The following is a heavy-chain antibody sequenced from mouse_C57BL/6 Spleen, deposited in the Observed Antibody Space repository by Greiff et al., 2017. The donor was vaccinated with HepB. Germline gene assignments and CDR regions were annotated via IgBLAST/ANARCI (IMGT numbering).Heavy chain of an antibody. V-gene: IGHV1-7*01. CDR1: GYTFTSYW. CDR3: ARECYDGSSPDGYFDY. J-gene: IGHJ2*01. CDR2: INPSSGYT. Sequence: QVQLQQSGAELAKPGASVKLSCKASGYTFTSYWMHWVKQRPGQGLAWIGYINPSSGYTKYNQKFKDKATLTADKSSSTAYMQLSSLTYEDSAVYYCARECYDGSSPDGYFDYWGQGTTLTVSS. D-gene: IGHD1-1*01.